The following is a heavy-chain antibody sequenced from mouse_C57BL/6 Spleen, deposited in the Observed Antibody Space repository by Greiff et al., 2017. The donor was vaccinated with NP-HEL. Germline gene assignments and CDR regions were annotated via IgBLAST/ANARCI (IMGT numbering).Heavy chain of an antibody. CDR2: IHPNSGST. CDR3: ARGSGNFFDY. V-gene: IGHV1-64*01. J-gene: IGHJ2*01. D-gene: IGHD2-1*01. Sequence: QVQLQQPGAELVRPGSSVKLSCKASGYTFTSYWMHWVKQRPGQGLEWIGMIHPNSGSTNYNEKFKSKATLTVDKSSSTAYMQLSSLTSEDSAVYYCARGSGNFFDYWGQGTTLTVSS. CDR1: GYTFTSYW.